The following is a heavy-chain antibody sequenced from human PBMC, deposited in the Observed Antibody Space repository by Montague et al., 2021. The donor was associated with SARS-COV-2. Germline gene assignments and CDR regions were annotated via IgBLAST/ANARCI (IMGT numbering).Heavy chain of an antibody. J-gene: IGHJ1*01. CDR1: GDSISGYF. CDR3: ARHVSGRLTHFHH. V-gene: IGHV4-4*07. CDR2: IYTSGTT. D-gene: IGHD3-9*01. Sequence: SETLSLTCTVSGDSISGYFWSWIRQPPGKGLEWIGRIYTSGTTNYNPSLRSRVTISIDTSKNQFSLNLSSVTAADTAVYYCARHVSGRLTHFHHWGQGSLVTVSS.